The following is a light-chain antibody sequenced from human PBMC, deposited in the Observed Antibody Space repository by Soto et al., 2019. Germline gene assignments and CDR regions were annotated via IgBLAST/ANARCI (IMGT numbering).Light chain of an antibody. Sequence: DIQMTQSPSTLSGSVGDGVAIACRASQTISSWLAWYQQKPGKAPKLLIYKASTLKSGVPSRFSGSGSGTEFTLTISSLQPDDFATYYCQHYNSYSEAFGQRTKVDIK. V-gene: IGKV1-5*03. CDR2: KAS. CDR3: QHYNSYSEA. J-gene: IGKJ1*01. CDR1: QTISSW.